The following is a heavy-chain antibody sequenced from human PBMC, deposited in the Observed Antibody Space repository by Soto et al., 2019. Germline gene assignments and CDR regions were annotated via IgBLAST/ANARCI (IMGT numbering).Heavy chain of an antibody. J-gene: IGHJ4*02. Sequence: LKISCTASGFTFSEYGIHWVRQAPGKGLEWVAVISYGGSHKYYAGSVKGRFTISRDDSKNTVYLQMNSLKTDDTAVYYCAKEMFPRTVLDSSSPWGDFWGRGSLVTVSS. V-gene: IGHV3-30*18. D-gene: IGHD2-15*01. CDR1: GFTFSEYG. CDR3: AKEMFPRTVLDSSSPWGDF. CDR2: ISYGGSHK.